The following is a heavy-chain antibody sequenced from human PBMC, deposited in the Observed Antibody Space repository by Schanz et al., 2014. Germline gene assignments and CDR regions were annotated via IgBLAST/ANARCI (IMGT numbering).Heavy chain of an antibody. CDR3: AKDSRGSSFDMDV. V-gene: IGHV3-43*01. CDR1: GFSFDDYT. Sequence: EVQLVESGGVVAQPGGSLRLSCAASGFSFDDYTMHWVRQAPGKGLEWVSLIDRDGGHTYYADSVKGRFTISRDNSKNSLHPQMNSLRTEDTAVYYCAKDSRGSSFDMDVWGQGTTVTVSS. J-gene: IGHJ6*02. D-gene: IGHD1-26*01. CDR2: IDRDGGHT.